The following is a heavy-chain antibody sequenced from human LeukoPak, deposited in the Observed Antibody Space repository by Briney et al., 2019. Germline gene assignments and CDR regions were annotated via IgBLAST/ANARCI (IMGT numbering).Heavy chain of an antibody. CDR2: IYYSGST. V-gene: IGHV4-34*01. CDR3: ASSRILLWFGESQGWFDP. D-gene: IGHD3-10*01. Sequence: SETLSLTCAVYGGSFSGYYWTWIRQPPGKGLEWIGSIYYSGSTYYNPSLKSRVTISVDTSKNQFSLKLSSVTAADTAVYYCASSRILLWFGESQGWFDPWGQETLVTVSS. CDR1: GGSFSGYY. J-gene: IGHJ5*02.